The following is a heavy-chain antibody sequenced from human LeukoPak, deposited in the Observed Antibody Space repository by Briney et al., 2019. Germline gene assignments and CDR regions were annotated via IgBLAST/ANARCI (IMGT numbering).Heavy chain of an antibody. CDR3: ARDGRTGGALEI. CDR1: GFTVSSNY. V-gene: IGHV3-53*01. J-gene: IGHJ3*02. D-gene: IGHD3/OR15-3a*01. CDR2: MYSGGST. Sequence: GGSLSLSCAASGFTVSSNYMSWVRQAPGKGLEWVSVMYSGGSTYYADSVKGRFTISRDNSKNTLYLQMNSLRAEDTAVYYCARDGRTGGALEIWRQGTMVTVSS.